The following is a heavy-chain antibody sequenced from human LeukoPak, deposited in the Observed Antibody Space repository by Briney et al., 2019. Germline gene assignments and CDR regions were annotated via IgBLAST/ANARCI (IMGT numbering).Heavy chain of an antibody. D-gene: IGHD5-12*01. CDR1: VFTFISYS. Sequence: PGGSLRLSCAASVFTFISYSMNWGRQAPGKGLEWVSSISSSSSYIYYADSVKGRFTISRENAKNSLYLQMNSLRAEDTAVYYCARDGYSGYDYEGYWSQGTLVTVSS. CDR3: ARDGYSGYDYEGY. V-gene: IGHV3-21*01. J-gene: IGHJ4*02. CDR2: ISSSSSYI.